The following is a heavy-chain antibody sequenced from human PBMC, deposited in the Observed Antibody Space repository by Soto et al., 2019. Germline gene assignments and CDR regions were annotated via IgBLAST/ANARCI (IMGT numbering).Heavy chain of an antibody. CDR3: ARVPQRTSCSGGSWYGAFDY. Sequence: QVQLVESGGGVVQPGRSLRLSCAASGFTFSSYGMHWVRQAPGKGLEWVAVIWYDGSNKYYADSVKGRFTISRDNSKNTLYLQMNSLSAEDTAVYYCARVPQRTSCSGGSWYGAFDYWGQGTLVTVSS. CDR1: GFTFSSYG. D-gene: IGHD2-15*01. J-gene: IGHJ4*02. CDR2: IWYDGSNK. V-gene: IGHV3-33*01.